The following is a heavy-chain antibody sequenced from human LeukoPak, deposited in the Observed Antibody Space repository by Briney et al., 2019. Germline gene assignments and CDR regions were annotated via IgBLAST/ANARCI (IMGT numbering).Heavy chain of an antibody. CDR3: ARWDKSFHCSSTSCPDY. V-gene: IGHV3-48*01. J-gene: IGHJ4*02. CDR2: ISSSSTI. Sequence: GGSLRLSCAASGFTFSSYSMNWVRQAPGKGLEWVSYISSSSTIYYADSVKGRFTISRDSAKNSLYLQMNSLRAEDTAVYYCARWDKSFHCSSTSCPDYWGQGTLVTVSS. CDR1: GFTFSSYS. D-gene: IGHD2-2*01.